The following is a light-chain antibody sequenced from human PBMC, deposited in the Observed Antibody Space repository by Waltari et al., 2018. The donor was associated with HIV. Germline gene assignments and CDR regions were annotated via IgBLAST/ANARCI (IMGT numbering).Light chain of an antibody. Sequence: HSVLTQPPSASGTPGQRVTISCSGSSSNIGSNDVDWYQQLPGTAPKLLIYRNDQRPSGVPDRCAGTKSGTSASLAISGLRSEDEAYYYCSAWDDGLDGLLVFGG. CDR3: SAWDDGLDGLLV. V-gene: IGLV1-47*01. CDR1: SSNIGSND. CDR2: RND. J-gene: IGLJ3*02.